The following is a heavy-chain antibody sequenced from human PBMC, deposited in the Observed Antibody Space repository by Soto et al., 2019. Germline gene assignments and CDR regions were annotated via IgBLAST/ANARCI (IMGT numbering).Heavy chain of an antibody. D-gene: IGHD1-26*01. J-gene: IGHJ6*02. V-gene: IGHV3-21*01. Sequence: EVQLVESGGGLVKPGESLRLSCVASGFIFSDYSMNWVRQAPGKGLEWVSSITGGSSYIHYADSVKGRFTISRDNAKNSLSLQMNSLRAEDTAVYYCARVRRWEPLPLKYHFGMDVWGQGTTVTVSS. CDR1: GFIFSDYS. CDR3: ARVRRWEPLPLKYHFGMDV. CDR2: ITGGSSYI.